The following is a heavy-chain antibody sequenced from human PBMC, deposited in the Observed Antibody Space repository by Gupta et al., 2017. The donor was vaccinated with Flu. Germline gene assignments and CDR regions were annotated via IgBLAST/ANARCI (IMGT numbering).Heavy chain of an antibody. CDR3: AREGLRSSLDV. J-gene: IGHJ6*04. Sequence: EVHLVESGGGLIQPGGSLRLSCAASGFTVSSNYVTWVRQAPGKGLEWVSIIYNGGTTYYADSMKGRFTLSIDNSNNTVYLQMNSLRGDDTAVYYCAREGLRSSLDVWGKGTTVIVSS. CDR2: IYNGGTT. D-gene: IGHD3/OR15-3a*01. CDR1: GFTVSSNY. V-gene: IGHV3-53*01.